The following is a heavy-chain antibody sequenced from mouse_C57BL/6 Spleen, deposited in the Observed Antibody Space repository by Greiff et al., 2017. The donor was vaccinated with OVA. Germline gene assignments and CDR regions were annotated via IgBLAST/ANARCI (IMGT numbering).Heavy chain of an antibody. V-gene: IGHV1-74*01. D-gene: IGHD1-1*01. CDR1: GYTFTSYW. Sequence: QVQLQQPGAELVKPGASVKVSCKASGYTFTSYWMHWVKQRPGQGLEWIGRIHPSDSDTNYNQKFKGKATLTVDKSSSTAYMQLSSLTSEDSAVYDCARWDYYGSGAWFAYWGQGTLVTVSA. J-gene: IGHJ3*01. CDR3: ARWDYYGSGAWFAY. CDR2: IHPSDSDT.